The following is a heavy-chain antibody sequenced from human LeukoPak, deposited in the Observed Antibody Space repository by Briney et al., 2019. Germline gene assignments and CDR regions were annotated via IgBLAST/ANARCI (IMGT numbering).Heavy chain of an antibody. D-gene: IGHD5-24*01. V-gene: IGHV3-49*04. CDR3: TRGTRRDGYNAVQYY. J-gene: IGHJ4*02. Sequence: GGSLRLSCTASGFTFGDYAMSWVGQAPGKGLERVGFIRSKAYGGTTEYAASVKGRFTISRDDSKSIAYLQMNSLKTEDTAVYYCTRGTRRDGYNAVQYYWGQGTLVTVSS. CDR1: GFTFGDYA. CDR2: IRSKAYGGTT.